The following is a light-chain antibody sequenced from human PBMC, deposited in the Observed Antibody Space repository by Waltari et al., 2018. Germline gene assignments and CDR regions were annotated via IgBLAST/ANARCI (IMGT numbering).Light chain of an antibody. CDR1: QSVSSSY. J-gene: IGKJ2*01. V-gene: IGKV3-20*01. CDR3: QQHVTLPFT. CDR2: GAS. Sequence: EIVLTQSPGTLSLSPGERATLSCRASQSVSSSYLAWYQQKPGQAPRLLIYGASSRATGIPDRISGSGSGTDFTLTLSSLEPEDFAVYYCQQHVTLPFTFGQGTKVEIK.